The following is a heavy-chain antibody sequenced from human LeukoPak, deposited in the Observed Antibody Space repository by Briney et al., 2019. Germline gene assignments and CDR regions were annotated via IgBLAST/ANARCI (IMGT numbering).Heavy chain of an antibody. Sequence: PSETLSLTCTVSGGSISSSTYYWGWIRQPPGKRLEWIGNIYYSGSTYYNASLKSRVTISVDTSMNQFSLKLSSVTAADTAVYYCATLFRTDAFDIWGQGTMVTVSS. CDR1: GGSISSSTYY. V-gene: IGHV4-39*01. CDR2: IYYSGST. J-gene: IGHJ3*02. CDR3: ATLFRTDAFDI.